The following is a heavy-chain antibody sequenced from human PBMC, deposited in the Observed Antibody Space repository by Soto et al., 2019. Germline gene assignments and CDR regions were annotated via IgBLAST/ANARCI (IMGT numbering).Heavy chain of an antibody. CDR1: GFSLTTDAVG. Sequence: QITLKESGPTLVKPTQTLTLTCTFSGFSLTTDAVGVGWIRQPPGKALEWHALIYWDDEKRYSPGQKSRLTITKDASRKQVVLTLINMDPADTATYYCALVDWVAVGIRYYFDYWGHGTLVTVSS. CDR3: ALVDWVAVGIRYYFDY. CDR2: IYWDDEK. D-gene: IGHD1-1*01. J-gene: IGHJ4*01. V-gene: IGHV2-5*02.